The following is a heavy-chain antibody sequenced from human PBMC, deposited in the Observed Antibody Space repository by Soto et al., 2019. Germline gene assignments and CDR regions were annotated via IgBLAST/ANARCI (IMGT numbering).Heavy chain of an antibody. D-gene: IGHD2-15*01. J-gene: IGHJ4*02. Sequence: SETLSLTCTVSGGSISGSTYYWGWIRQTPGKGLEWLASIYYTETTAYNPSLKSRLTMSVDTSKNQFSLKLKSVIAADTAIYYCARLMFRGGDFDYWGQGTLVTVSS. CDR2: IYYTETT. CDR1: GGSISGSTYY. CDR3: ARLMFRGGDFDY. V-gene: IGHV4-39*01.